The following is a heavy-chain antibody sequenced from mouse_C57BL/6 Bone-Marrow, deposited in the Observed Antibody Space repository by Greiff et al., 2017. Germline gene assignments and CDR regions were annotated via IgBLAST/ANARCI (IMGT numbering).Heavy chain of an antibody. V-gene: IGHV1-82*01. Sequence: LEESGPELVKPGASVKISCKASGYAFSSSWMNWVKQRPGKGLEWIGRIYPGDGDTNYNGKFKGKATLTADKSSSTAYMQLSSLTSEDSAVYFCARSGYYGSSYGRYFDVWGTGTTVTVSS. D-gene: IGHD1-1*01. J-gene: IGHJ1*03. CDR3: ARSGYYGSSYGRYFDV. CDR1: GYAFSSSW. CDR2: IYPGDGDT.